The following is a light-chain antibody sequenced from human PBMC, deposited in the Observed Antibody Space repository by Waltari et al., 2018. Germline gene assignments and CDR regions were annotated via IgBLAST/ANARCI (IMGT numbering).Light chain of an antibody. J-gene: IGKJ2*01. V-gene: IGKV4-1*01. CDR1: QNLLHSSNNKNY. CDR3: QQYYDPPYS. Sequence: DIVVTQSLDSRPVSLGERATISCKSSQNLLHSSNNKNYLAWYQHKPGQPPQLLIYWASTRESGVPDRFSGSGSGTDFTLTISSLQAEDVAVYYCQQYYDPPYSFGQGTKLEIK. CDR2: WAS.